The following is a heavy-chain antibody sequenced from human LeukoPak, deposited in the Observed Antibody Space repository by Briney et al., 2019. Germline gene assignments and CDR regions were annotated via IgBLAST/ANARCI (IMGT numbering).Heavy chain of an antibody. J-gene: IGHJ4*02. CDR2: ISNSGIT. CDR3: ARSGGYSSSWSL. V-gene: IGHV4-59*01. D-gene: IGHD6-13*01. Sequence: PSETLSLTCTVSGGSISTYYWNWIRQPPGKGLEWIGYISNSGITTYNPSLKSRVTISVDSSKSQFSLKLNSVTAADTAVYYCARSGGYSSSWSLWGQGTLVNASS. CDR1: GGSISTYY.